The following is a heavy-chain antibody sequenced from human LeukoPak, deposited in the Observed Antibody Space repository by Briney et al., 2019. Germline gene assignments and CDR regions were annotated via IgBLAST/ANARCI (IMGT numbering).Heavy chain of an antibody. D-gene: IGHD3-22*01. Sequence: ASVKVSCKASGGTFSSYAINWVRQAPGQGLEWMGGIIPIFGTANYAQKFQGRVTITTDESTSTAYMELSSLRSEDTAVYYCARDEYYYDSSGPVGDYYYYYMDVWGNGITVTVSS. CDR2: IIPIFGTA. J-gene: IGHJ6*03. CDR1: GGTFSSYA. V-gene: IGHV1-69*05. CDR3: ARDEYYYDSSGPVGDYYYYYMDV.